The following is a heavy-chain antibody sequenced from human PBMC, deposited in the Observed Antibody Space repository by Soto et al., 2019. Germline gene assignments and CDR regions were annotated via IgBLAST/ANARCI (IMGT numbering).Heavy chain of an antibody. D-gene: IGHD2-2*01. J-gene: IGHJ6*03. V-gene: IGHV4-34*01. CDR3: ARGRRYCSSTSCFYYYYYYMDV. CDR2: TNHSGST. Sequence: QVQLQQWGAGLLKPSETLSLTCAVYGGSFSGYYWSWIRQPPGKGLEWIGETNHSGSTNYNPSLKSRVTISVDTSKNQFSLKLSSVTAADTAVYYCARGRRYCSSTSCFYYYYYYMDVWGKGTTVTVSS. CDR1: GGSFSGYY.